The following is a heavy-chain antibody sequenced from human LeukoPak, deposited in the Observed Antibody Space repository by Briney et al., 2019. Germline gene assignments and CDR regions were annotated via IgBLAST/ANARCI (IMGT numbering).Heavy chain of an antibody. Sequence: GSLRLSCATSGFTFSTYWMSWVRQAPGKGLEWVANIKQDGSEKYYVDSVRGRFTIPRDNAKNSLYLQMNSLRAEDTAVYYCANGDGFDYWGQGTLVTVSS. D-gene: IGHD5-24*01. J-gene: IGHJ4*02. CDR1: GFTFSTYW. CDR2: IKQDGSEK. CDR3: ANGDGFDY. V-gene: IGHV3-7*01.